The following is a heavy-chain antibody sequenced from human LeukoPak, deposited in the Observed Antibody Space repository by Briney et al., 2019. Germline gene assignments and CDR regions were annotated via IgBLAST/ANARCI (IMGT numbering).Heavy chain of an antibody. Sequence: PSETLSLTCTASGGSISSYYWSWIRQPAGKGLEWIGRIYTSGSTNYNPSLKSRVTMSVDTSKNQFSLKLSSVTAADTAVYYCARVGYYYDSSGYPPFDYWGQGTLVTVSS. CDR2: IYTSGST. D-gene: IGHD3-22*01. CDR1: GGSISSYY. CDR3: ARVGYYYDSSGYPPFDY. V-gene: IGHV4-4*07. J-gene: IGHJ4*02.